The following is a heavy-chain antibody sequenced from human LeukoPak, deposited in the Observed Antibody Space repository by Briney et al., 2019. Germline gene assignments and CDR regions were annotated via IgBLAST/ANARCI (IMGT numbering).Heavy chain of an antibody. Sequence: ASVKVSCKASGYTFTSYDINWVRQATGQGLEWMGWMNANSGNTGYAQKFQGRVTMTRNTSISTAYMELSSLSSDDTAVYYCARGRGQVVTAIPDNWFDPWGQGTRVSVPS. CDR3: ARGRGQVVTAIPDNWFDP. CDR2: MNANSGNT. J-gene: IGHJ5*02. D-gene: IGHD2-21*02. CDR1: GYTFTSYD. V-gene: IGHV1-8*01.